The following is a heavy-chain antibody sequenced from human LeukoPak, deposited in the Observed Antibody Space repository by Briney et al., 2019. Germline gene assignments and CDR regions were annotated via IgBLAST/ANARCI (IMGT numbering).Heavy chain of an antibody. Sequence: PGRSLRLSCAASGFTFTSYTMHWVRQAPGKGLEWVAVISPDGSSQYYADSVKGRFTISRDNSKNTLYLQMNSLRTEDTAVYYCARDQGRIAAAGNYLSSGYWGQGTLVTVSS. CDR3: ARDQGRIAAAGNYLSSGY. D-gene: IGHD6-13*01. CDR2: ISPDGSSQ. V-gene: IGHV3-30-3*01. J-gene: IGHJ4*02. CDR1: GFTFTSYT.